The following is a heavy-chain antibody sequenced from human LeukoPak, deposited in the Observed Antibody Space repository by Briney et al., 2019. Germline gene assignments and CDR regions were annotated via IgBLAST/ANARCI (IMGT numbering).Heavy chain of an antibody. D-gene: IGHD2-15*01. J-gene: IGHJ5*02. V-gene: IGHV4-34*01. Sequence: SETLSLTWAVDGGSFRGYYWSWIRQPQGKGLEWIGEINHSGSTNYNPSLKSRVTISVDTSKNQFSLKLSSVTAADTAVYYCARHRCSGGSCYPMNWFDPWGQGTLVTVSS. CDR3: ARHRCSGGSCYPMNWFDP. CDR2: INHSGST. CDR1: GGSFRGYY.